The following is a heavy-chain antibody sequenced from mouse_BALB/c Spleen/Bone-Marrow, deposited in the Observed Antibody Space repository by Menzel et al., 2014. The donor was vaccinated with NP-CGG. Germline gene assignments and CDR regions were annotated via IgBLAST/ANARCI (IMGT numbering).Heavy chain of an antibody. CDR1: GYTFTSYY. CDR3: TRREYYRYDRAMDY. D-gene: IGHD2-14*01. J-gene: IGHJ4*01. V-gene: IGHV1S81*02. CDR2: INPSNGGT. Sequence: QVQLQQPGAELVKPGASVKLSCKASGYTFTSYYMYWVKQRPGQGLEWIGEINPSNGGTNFNEKFKSKVTLTVDKSSSTAYMQLSSLTSEDSAVYYCTRREYYRYDRAMDYWGQGTSVTVSS.